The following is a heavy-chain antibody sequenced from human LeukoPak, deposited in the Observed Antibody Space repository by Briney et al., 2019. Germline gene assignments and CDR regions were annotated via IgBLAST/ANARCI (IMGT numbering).Heavy chain of an antibody. CDR3: AKDALLVGAIYYFDY. D-gene: IGHD1-26*01. J-gene: IGHJ4*02. CDR2: IRYDGSNK. V-gene: IGHV3-30*02. CDR1: GFTFSSYG. Sequence: PGGSLRLSCAASGFTFSSYGMHWVRQAPGKGLEWVAFIRYDGSNKYYADSVKGRFTISRDNSKNTLFLQMNSLRAEDTAVYYCAKDALLVGAIYYFDYWGQGILVTVSS.